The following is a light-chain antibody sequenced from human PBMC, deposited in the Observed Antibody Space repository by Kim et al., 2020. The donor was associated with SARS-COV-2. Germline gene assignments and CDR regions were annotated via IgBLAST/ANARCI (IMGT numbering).Light chain of an antibody. CDR3: QQSYSIQWT. V-gene: IGKV1-39*01. J-gene: IGKJ1*01. CDR1: HTISNY. CDR2: AAS. Sequence: DIQMTQSPSSLSASVGDRVTITCRAGHTISNYLNWYQQKPGKAPNLLIYAASSLQSGVPSRFSGSGSGTYFTLTISSLQPEDVETYYCQQSYSIQWTFGQGTKVDIK.